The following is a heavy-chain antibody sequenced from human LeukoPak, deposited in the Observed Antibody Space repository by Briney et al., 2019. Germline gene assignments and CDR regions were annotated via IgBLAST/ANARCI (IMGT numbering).Heavy chain of an antibody. CDR1: GYTFTSYD. CDR2: MNPNSGNT. J-gene: IGHJ5*02. V-gene: IGHV1-8*01. CDR3: ARLIVVVPAAINWFDP. D-gene: IGHD2-2*01. Sequence: GASVKVSCKASGYTFTSYDINWVRQATGQGLEWMGWMNPNSGNTGYAQKFQGRVTMTRNTSISTACMELSSLRSEDTAVYYCARLIVVVPAAINWFDPWGQGTLVTVSS.